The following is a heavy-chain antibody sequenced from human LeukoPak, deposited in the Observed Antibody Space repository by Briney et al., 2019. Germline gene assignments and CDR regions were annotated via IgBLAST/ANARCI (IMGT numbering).Heavy chain of an antibody. J-gene: IGHJ4*02. CDR1: GFTFSSYE. CDR3: AKGRAGNYYYDSSDY. Sequence: GGSLRLSCAASGFTFSSYEMNWVRQAPGKGLEWVSYISSSGSTIYYADSVKGRFTISRDNSKNTLYLQMNSLRAEDAAVYYCAKGRAGNYYYDSSDYWGQGTLVTVSS. D-gene: IGHD3-22*01. V-gene: IGHV3-48*03. CDR2: ISSSGSTI.